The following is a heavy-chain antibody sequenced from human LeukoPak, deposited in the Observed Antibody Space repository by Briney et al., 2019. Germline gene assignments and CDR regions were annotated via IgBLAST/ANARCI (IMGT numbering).Heavy chain of an antibody. D-gene: IGHD3-22*01. Sequence: GGSLRLSCAASGFTFSSYWMHWVRQAPGKGLVWVSRINSDGSSTSYADSVKGRFTISRDNAKNTLYLQMNSPRAEDTAVYYCARDFSPNYDSSGYYYELSAFDIWGQGTMVTVSS. CDR1: GFTFSSYW. J-gene: IGHJ3*02. V-gene: IGHV3-74*01. CDR3: ARDFSPNYDSSGYYYELSAFDI. CDR2: INSDGSST.